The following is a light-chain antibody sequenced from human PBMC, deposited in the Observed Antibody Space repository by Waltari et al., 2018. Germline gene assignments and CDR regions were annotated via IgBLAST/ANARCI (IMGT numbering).Light chain of an antibody. V-gene: IGKV3-20*01. J-gene: IGKJ1*01. CDR3: QQYGSSPWT. CDR1: QSVSSSY. Sequence: EIVLTQSPGTLSLSPGERATLSCRASQSVSSSYLAVYQHKPGQAPRVLIHGASNRATGIPDRFSGSGSGTDFTLTISRLEPEDFAVYYCQQYGSSPWTFGQGTKVEIK. CDR2: GAS.